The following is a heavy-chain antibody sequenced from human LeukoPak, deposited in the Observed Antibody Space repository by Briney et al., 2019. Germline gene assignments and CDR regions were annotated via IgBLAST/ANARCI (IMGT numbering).Heavy chain of an antibody. CDR2: FYTSGAT. V-gene: IGHV4-61*02. D-gene: IGHD3-10*01. CDR1: GASIYSGVYY. Sequence: PSQTLSLTCTVSGASIYSGVYYCSWIRQPAGKQLEWIGRFYTSGATYFNPSLKSRVTMSVDTSKNQFSLKLSSVTAADTAVYYCAGTSITMVRGVIIGPFDYWGQGTLVTVSS. CDR3: AGTSITMVRGVIIGPFDY. J-gene: IGHJ4*02.